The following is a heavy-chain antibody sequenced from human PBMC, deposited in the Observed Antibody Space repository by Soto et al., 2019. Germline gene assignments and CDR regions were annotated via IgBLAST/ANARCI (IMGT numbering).Heavy chain of an antibody. V-gene: IGHV3-23*01. D-gene: IGHD3-9*01. CDR2: ISGSGSNT. J-gene: IGHJ6*02. CDR3: AKALRYFDWLVRPWNAMDV. CDR1: GFTFSDEN. Sequence: GGSLRLSCSASGFTFSDENMSWVRQVPGKGLEWVSAISGSGSNTYYADSVKGRFTISRDNSKNTLFLQMNSLRAEDTAVYYCAKALRYFDWLVRPWNAMDVWGQGTTVTVSS.